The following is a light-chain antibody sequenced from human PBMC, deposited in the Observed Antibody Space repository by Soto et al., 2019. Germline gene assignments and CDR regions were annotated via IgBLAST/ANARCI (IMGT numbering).Light chain of an antibody. Sequence: DIQMTQSPSSLAASVGDRVTICCRSSQGIGNYLAWYQQKPGKVPKLLIYVASTLQSGVSSRFTASGSGTDFTLTISSLQPEDVATYYCQNYNWFPITLGPGTKVDIK. CDR3: QNYNWFPIT. J-gene: IGKJ3*01. CDR1: QGIGNY. CDR2: VAS. V-gene: IGKV1-27*01.